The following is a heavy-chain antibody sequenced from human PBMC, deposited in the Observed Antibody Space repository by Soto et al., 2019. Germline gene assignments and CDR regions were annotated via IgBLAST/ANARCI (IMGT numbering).Heavy chain of an antibody. Sequence: QVQLVESGGGVVQPGRSLRLSCAASGFTFSSYGMHWVRQAPGKGLEWVAVISYDGSNKYYADSVKGRFTISRDNSKNTLYLQMNSLRAEDTAVYYCAKDHGSGRSNNVGRHSGYTSWGQGTLVTVSS. J-gene: IGHJ5*02. D-gene: IGHD6-19*01. V-gene: IGHV3-30*18. CDR2: ISYDGSNK. CDR3: AKDHGSGRSNNVGRHSGYTS. CDR1: GFTFSSYG.